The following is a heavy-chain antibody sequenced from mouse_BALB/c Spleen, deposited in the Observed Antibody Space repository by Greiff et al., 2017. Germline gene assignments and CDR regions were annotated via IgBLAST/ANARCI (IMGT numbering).Heavy chain of an antibody. V-gene: IGHV7-3*02. CDR1: GFTFTDYY. Sequence: EVKLVESGGGLVQPGGSLRLSCATSGFTFTDYYMSWVRQPPGKALEWLGFIRNKANGYTTEYSASVKGRFTISRDNSQSILYLQMNTLRAEDSATYYCARDWDYGAMDYWGQGTSVTVSS. CDR3: ARDWDYGAMDY. CDR2: IRNKANGYTT. D-gene: IGHD1-1*01. J-gene: IGHJ4*01.